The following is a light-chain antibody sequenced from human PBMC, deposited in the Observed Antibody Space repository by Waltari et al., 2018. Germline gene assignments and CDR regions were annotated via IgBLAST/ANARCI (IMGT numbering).Light chain of an antibody. J-gene: IGKJ4*01. V-gene: IGKV3-11*01. CDR2: DAS. Sequence: EIVLTHSPATLSLSPGDSVTLSCRASQSVSRHLAWYQQRPGQAPRLLIYDASNRAPGIPARFSGSGSGTDFTLTISSLEPEDFAVYYCQQRSTWPSLTFGGGTKVGIK. CDR1: QSVSRH. CDR3: QQRSTWPSLT.